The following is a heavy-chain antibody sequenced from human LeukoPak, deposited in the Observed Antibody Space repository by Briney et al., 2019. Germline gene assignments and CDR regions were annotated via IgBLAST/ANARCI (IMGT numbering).Heavy chain of an antibody. J-gene: IGHJ4*02. Sequence: PGGSLRLSCAASGFTFSSYAMSWVRQAPGKGLEWVSAISGSGGSTYYADSVKGRLTISRDNSKNTLYLQMNSLRAEDTAVYYCAKDLGRYSSGFDYWGQGTLVTVSS. CDR2: ISGSGGST. CDR1: GFTFSSYA. V-gene: IGHV3-23*01. CDR3: AKDLGRYSSGFDY. D-gene: IGHD6-19*01.